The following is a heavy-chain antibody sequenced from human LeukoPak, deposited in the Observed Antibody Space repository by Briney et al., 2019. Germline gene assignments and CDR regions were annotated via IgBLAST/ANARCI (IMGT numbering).Heavy chain of an antibody. CDR3: ARAYDILTGYYSPPGY. Sequence: ASVKVSCKASGYTFTSYYMHWARQAPGQGLEWMGIINPSGGSTSYAQKFQGRVAMTRDTSTSTVYMELSSLRSEDTAVYYCARAYDILTGYYSPPGYWGQGTLVTVSS. CDR2: INPSGGST. J-gene: IGHJ4*02. D-gene: IGHD3-9*01. CDR1: GYTFTSYY. V-gene: IGHV1-46*01.